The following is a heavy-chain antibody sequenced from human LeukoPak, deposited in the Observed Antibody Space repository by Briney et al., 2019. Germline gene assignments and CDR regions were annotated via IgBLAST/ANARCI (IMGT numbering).Heavy chain of an antibody. D-gene: IGHD3-10*01. CDR1: GESFSGYY. J-gene: IGHJ5*02. Sequence: SETLSLTCTVYGESFSGYYWSWIRQPPGKGLEWIGGVNHSGTTNHNPSLKSRVTISVDTSKNQFSLKLTSVPAADTANYYCARGGEAGTGTNWSDPWGQGTLVTV. CDR3: ARGGEAGTGTNWSDP. CDR2: VNHSGTT. V-gene: IGHV4-34*01.